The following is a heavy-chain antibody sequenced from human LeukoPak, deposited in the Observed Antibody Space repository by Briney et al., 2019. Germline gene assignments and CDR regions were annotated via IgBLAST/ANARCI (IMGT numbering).Heavy chain of an antibody. CDR2: IYYSGST. Sequence: SETLSLTCTVSGGSISSYYWSWIRQPPGKGLEWIGYIYYSGSTNYNPSLKSRVTISVDTSKNQFSLKLSSVTAADTAVYYCARSGYYYDSSGYYSREKIATEFDYWGQGTLVTVSS. CDR3: ARSGYYYDSSGYYSREKIATEFDY. V-gene: IGHV4-59*12. J-gene: IGHJ4*02. D-gene: IGHD3-22*01. CDR1: GGSISSYY.